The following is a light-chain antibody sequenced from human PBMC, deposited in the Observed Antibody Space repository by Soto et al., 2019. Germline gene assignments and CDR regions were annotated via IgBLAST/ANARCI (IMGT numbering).Light chain of an antibody. CDR2: MAS. CDR3: MQALQTPFT. Sequence: EIVVTQSPLSLPVILGEPASISCRSSQSLLHSNGFNYLDWYLQRLGQSPQLLIYMASSRASGVPDRFSGSGSGTDFTLTITRVEAEDVGIYYCMQALQTPFTFGGGTKVDIK. CDR1: QSLLHSNGFNY. J-gene: IGKJ4*01. V-gene: IGKV2-28*01.